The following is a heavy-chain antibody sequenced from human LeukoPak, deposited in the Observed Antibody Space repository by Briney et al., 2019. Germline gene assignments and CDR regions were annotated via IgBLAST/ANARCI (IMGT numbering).Heavy chain of an antibody. Sequence: GASVKVSCKASGFTFTSSAVQWVRQARGQRLEWIGWIVVGSGNTNYAQKFQERVTITRDMSTSTAYMELSSLRSEDTAVYYCAAAQDYYDSSGLDYWGQGTLVTVSS. CDR3: AAAQDYYDSSGLDY. CDR2: IVVGSGNT. D-gene: IGHD3-22*01. J-gene: IGHJ4*02. V-gene: IGHV1-58*01. CDR1: GFTFTSSA.